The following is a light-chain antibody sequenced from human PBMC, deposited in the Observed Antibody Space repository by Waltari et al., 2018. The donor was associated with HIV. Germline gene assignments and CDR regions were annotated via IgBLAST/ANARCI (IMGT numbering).Light chain of an antibody. CDR2: AAS. V-gene: IGKV3-20*01. Sequence: DIVLTQSPGTLSLSTGEGATLSCRVSQSVRYNFLAWFQQKPGQAPRLLIYAASSRAAGIPDRFSGSGSGTDFTLTISRLEAEDFAVYYCQQYDSPPRTFGQGTKVEIK. CDR3: QQYDSPPRT. J-gene: IGKJ1*01. CDR1: QSVRYNF.